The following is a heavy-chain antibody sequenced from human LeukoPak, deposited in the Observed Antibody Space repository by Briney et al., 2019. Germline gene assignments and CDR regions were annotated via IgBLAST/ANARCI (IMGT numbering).Heavy chain of an antibody. Sequence: GASVKVSCKASEYTFTGYYMHWVRQAPGQGLEWMGWINPNSGDTNYAQKFQGRVTMTRDTSITTAYMEQSRLRSDDTAVYYCARDLSRDNWFDPWGQGTLVTVSS. V-gene: IGHV1-2*02. CDR2: INPNSGDT. J-gene: IGHJ5*02. CDR1: EYTFTGYY. CDR3: ARDLSRDNWFDP.